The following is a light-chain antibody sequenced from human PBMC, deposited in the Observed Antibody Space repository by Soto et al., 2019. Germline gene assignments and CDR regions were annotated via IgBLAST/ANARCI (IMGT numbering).Light chain of an antibody. CDR2: DAS. J-gene: IGKJ1*01. CDR1: QSIDSAY. CDR3: QHYGTAPT. V-gene: IGKV3D-20*01. Sequence: EIVLTQSPATLSLSPGERATLSCGTSQSIDSAYLAWYHQKPGLAPSLIIYDASSRATGIPDRFRCYGSGTDFTLTITRVEPEDFAVYYCQHYGTAPTFGQGTKVDI.